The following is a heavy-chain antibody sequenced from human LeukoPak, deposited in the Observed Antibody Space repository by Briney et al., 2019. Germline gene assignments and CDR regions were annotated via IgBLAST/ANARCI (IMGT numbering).Heavy chain of an antibody. Sequence: GGSLRLSCAAPGFTFSSYWMSWVRQAPGKGLEWVANIEQDGSEKYYVDSVKGRFTISRDNAKNSLYLQMNSLRAEDTAVYYCARDVYSSGWYDLNYYYYMDVWGKGTTVTVSS. CDR1: GFTFSSYW. J-gene: IGHJ6*03. V-gene: IGHV3-7*01. CDR2: IEQDGSEK. CDR3: ARDVYSSGWYDLNYYYYMDV. D-gene: IGHD6-19*01.